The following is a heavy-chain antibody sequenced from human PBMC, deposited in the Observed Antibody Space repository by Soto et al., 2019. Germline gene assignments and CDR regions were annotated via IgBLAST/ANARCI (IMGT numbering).Heavy chain of an antibody. J-gene: IGHJ6*03. CDR2: ISYDGSNK. V-gene: IGHV3-30*18. D-gene: IGHD5-12*01. CDR1: GFTFSSYG. Sequence: PGGSLRLSCAASGFTFSSYGMHWVRQAPGKGLEWVAVISYDGSNKYYADSVKGRFTISRDNSKNTLYLQMNSLRAEDTAVYYCANAPPLALGGYDPPDYYYYMDVWGKGTTVTVSS. CDR3: ANAPPLALGGYDPPDYYYYMDV.